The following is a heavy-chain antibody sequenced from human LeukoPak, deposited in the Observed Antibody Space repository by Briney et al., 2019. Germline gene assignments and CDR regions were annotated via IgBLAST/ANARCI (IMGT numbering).Heavy chain of an antibody. Sequence: ASVKVSCKASGYXFSGYYIHWVRQAPGQGLEWMGWINSNSGDTNYAQKFQGRVTMTRDTSTSTAYMELSSLRSDDTAFYYCARDTITVTTPYFDYWGQGTLVTVPS. CDR1: GYXFSGYY. CDR2: INSNSGDT. CDR3: ARDTITVTTPYFDY. D-gene: IGHD4-17*01. V-gene: IGHV1-2*02. J-gene: IGHJ4*02.